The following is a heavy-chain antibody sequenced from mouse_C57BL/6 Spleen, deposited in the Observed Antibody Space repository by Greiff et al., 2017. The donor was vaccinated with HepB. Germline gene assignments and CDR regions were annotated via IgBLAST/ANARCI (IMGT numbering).Heavy chain of an antibody. CDR1: GFTFSSYA. CDR2: ISDGGSYT. V-gene: IGHV5-4*01. CDR3: ARERWSDY. J-gene: IGHJ2*01. D-gene: IGHD1-1*02. Sequence: VHLVESGGGLVKPGGSLKLSCAASGFTFSSYAMSWVRQTPEKRLEWVATISDGGSYTYYPDNVKGRFTISRDNAKNNLYLQMSHLKSEDTAMYYCARERWSDYWGQGTTLTVSS.